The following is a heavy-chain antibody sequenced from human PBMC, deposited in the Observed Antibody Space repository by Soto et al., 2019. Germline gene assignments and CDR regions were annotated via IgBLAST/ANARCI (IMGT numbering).Heavy chain of an antibody. Sequence: GGSLRLSCAASGFTFSSYAMHWVRQAPGKGLEYVSAISSNGGSTYYANSVKGRFTISRDNSKNTLYLQMGSLRAEDMAVYYCAREPSPSDTGGYYYGMDVWGQGTTVTVSS. CDR1: GFTFSSYA. CDR3: AREPSPSDTGGYYYGMDV. V-gene: IGHV3-64*01. J-gene: IGHJ6*02. D-gene: IGHD3-10*01. CDR2: ISSNGGST.